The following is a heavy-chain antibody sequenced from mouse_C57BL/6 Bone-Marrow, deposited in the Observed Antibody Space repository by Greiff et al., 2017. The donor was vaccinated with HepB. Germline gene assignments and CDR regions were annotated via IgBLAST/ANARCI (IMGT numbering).Heavy chain of an antibody. J-gene: IGHJ1*03. CDR1: GYTFTDYY. CDR2: IYPGSGNT. V-gene: IGHV1-76*01. Sequence: VQLQQSGAELVRPGASVKLSCKASGYTFTDYYINWVKQRPGQGLEWIARIYPGSGNTYYNEKFKGKATLTAEKSSSTAYMQLSRLTSEDSAVYFCARGVYYGSSYAIRYFDVWGTGTTVTVSS. CDR3: ARGVYYGSSYAIRYFDV. D-gene: IGHD1-1*01.